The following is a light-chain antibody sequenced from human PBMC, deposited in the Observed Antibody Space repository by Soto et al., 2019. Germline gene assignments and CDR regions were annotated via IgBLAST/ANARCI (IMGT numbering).Light chain of an antibody. CDR3: AAWDDSLNVVL. CDR1: SSNIGGNS. Sequence: QSVMTQPPSVSAAPGQKVTISCSGSSSNIGGNSVSWYQQLPGTAPKLLIYYDDLLPSGVSDRFSGSKSGTSASLAISGLQSDDEGDYYCAAWDDSLNVVLFGGGTKVTVL. CDR2: YDD. J-gene: IGLJ3*02. V-gene: IGLV1-36*01.